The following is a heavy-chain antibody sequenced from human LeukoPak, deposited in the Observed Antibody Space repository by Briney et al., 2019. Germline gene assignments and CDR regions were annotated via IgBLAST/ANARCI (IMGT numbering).Heavy chain of an antibody. D-gene: IGHD3-3*02. CDR1: GFTFDDYA. CDR2: ISGDGGST. J-gene: IGHJ4*02. Sequence: GGSLRLSSAASGFTFDDYAMHWVRQAPGKGLERVSLISGDGGSTYYADSVKGRFTISRDNSKNSLYLQMNSLRTEDTALYYCAKGSTCIQDYWGQGTLVTVSS. CDR3: AKGSTCIQDY. V-gene: IGHV3-43*02.